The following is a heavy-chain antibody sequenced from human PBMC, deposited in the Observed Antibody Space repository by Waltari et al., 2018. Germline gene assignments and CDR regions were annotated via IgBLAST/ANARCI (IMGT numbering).Heavy chain of an antibody. CDR2: ISSSGSTI. Sequence: EVQLVESGGGLVQPGGSLRLSCAASGFTFSSYEMNWVRQAPGKGLAWVSYISSSGSTIYYADSGKCRFTISRDNAKNSLYLQMNSLRAEDTAVYYCARDRYNWNYVSNYYYGMDVWGQGTTVTVSS. D-gene: IGHD1-7*01. CDR1: GFTFSSYE. J-gene: IGHJ6*02. V-gene: IGHV3-48*03. CDR3: ARDRYNWNYVSNYYYGMDV.